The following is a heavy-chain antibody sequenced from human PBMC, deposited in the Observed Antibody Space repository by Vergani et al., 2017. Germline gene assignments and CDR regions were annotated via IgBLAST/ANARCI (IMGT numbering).Heavy chain of an antibody. CDR2: INPNSGGT. CDR3: ARDILNIVVVPAANILGLDY. J-gene: IGHJ4*02. Sequence: QVQLVQSGAEVKKPGASVKVSCKASGYTFTGYYMHWVRQAPGQGLEWMGWINPNSGGTNYAQKFQGRFTMTRDTSISTAYMELSRLRSDDTAVYYCARDILNIVVVPAANILGLDYWGQGTLVTVSS. V-gene: IGHV1-2*02. CDR1: GYTFTGYY. D-gene: IGHD2-2*01.